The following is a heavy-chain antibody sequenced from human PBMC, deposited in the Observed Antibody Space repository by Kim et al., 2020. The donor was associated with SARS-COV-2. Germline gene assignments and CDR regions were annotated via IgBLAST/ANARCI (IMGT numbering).Heavy chain of an antibody. V-gene: IGHV1-18*01. J-gene: IGHJ6*03. CDR2: ISAYNGNT. CDR1: GYTFTSYG. D-gene: IGHD6-13*01. Sequence: ASVKVSCKASGYTFTSYGISWVRQAPGQGLEWMGWISAYNGNTNYAQKLQGRVTMTTDTSTSTAYMELRSLRSDDTAVYYCARLGSSSWSYYYYYMDVWGKGTTVTVSS. CDR3: ARLGSSSWSYYYYYMDV.